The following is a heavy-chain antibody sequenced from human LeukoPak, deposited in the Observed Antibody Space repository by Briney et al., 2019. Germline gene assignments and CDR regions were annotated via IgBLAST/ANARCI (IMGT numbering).Heavy chain of an antibody. CDR2: INPNSGGT. V-gene: IGHV1-2*02. Sequence: GASVKVSCKSSGYTFTGYYMHLVRQAPAQGLEWMGWINPNSGGTTYAQKFLGRVTMTRDTYISTDYMELSRLRSDDTAVYYCARSTDIVATSGADYWGQGAVVTVS. D-gene: IGHD5-12*01. CDR3: ARSTDIVATSGADY. CDR1: GYTFTGYY. J-gene: IGHJ4*02.